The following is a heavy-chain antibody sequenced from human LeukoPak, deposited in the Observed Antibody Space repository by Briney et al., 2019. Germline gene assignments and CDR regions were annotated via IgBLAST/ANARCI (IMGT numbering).Heavy chain of an antibody. Sequence: HPGASVRLSCAAAGFTVSDNYMSWVSQAPGKGLEWGSVSYSEDGTYYDDSVKGRFTISRDNAKDTLHLQMNNMRRQRSAVYYCASAGPDTTNRAFDIWGQGTTVTVSS. CDR2: SYSEDGT. D-gene: IGHD1-14*01. CDR3: ASAGPDTTNRAFDI. V-gene: IGHV3-53*01. J-gene: IGHJ3*02. CDR1: GFTVSDNY.